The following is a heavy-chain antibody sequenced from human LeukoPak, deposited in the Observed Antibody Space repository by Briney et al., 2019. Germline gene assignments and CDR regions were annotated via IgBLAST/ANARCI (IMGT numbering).Heavy chain of an antibody. D-gene: IGHD2/OR15-2a*01. V-gene: IGHV3-7*03. Sequence: ETLSLTCTVSGDSISNSNYYWGWIRQPPGKGLEWLATINQDGSEKYYVDSVKGRFTISRDNAKNSLFLQMNSLRAEDTAVYYCTTFYTRLTDYWGQGTLVTVSS. CDR1: GDSISNSNYY. CDR3: TTFYTRLTDY. CDR2: INQDGSEK. J-gene: IGHJ4*02.